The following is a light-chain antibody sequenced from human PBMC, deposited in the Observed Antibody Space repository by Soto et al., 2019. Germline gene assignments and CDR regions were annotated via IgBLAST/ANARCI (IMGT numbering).Light chain of an antibody. V-gene: IGKV3-15*01. CDR1: QSVSNN. CDR3: HQYITWT. CDR2: GAF. Sequence: IVMTQSPATLSVSPGERSTLSCRASQSVSNNLAWYQQKPGQAPRLLISGAFTRATGIPARFSGSGSGTEFTLTISSLQSEDFALYYCHQYITWTFGQGTKVDIK. J-gene: IGKJ1*01.